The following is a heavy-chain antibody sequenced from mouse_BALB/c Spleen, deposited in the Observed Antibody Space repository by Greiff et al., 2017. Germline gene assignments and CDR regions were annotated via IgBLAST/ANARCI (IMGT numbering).Heavy chain of an antibody. Sequence: QVQLQQSGAELVRPGSSVKISCKASGYAFSSYWMNWVKQRPGQGLEWIGQIYRGDGDTNYNGKFKGKATLTADKSSSTAYMQLSSLTSEDSAVYFCARWEVRRAMDYWGQGTSVTVSS. CDR3: ARWEVRRAMDY. J-gene: IGHJ4*01. V-gene: IGHV1-80*01. D-gene: IGHD2-14*01. CDR2: IYRGDGDT. CDR1: GYAFSSYW.